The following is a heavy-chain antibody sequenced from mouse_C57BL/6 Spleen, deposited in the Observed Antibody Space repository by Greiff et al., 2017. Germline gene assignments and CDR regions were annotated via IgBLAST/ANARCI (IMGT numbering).Heavy chain of an antibody. D-gene: IGHD1-1*01. J-gene: IGHJ2*01. CDR1: GFTFSDYY. Sequence: EVQVVESGGGLVQPGGSLKLSCAASGFTFSDYYMYWVRQTPEKRLEWVAYISNGGGSTYYPDTVKGRFTISRDTAKNTLYLQMTRLKSEATAMYYCARPLFTTVVAPRDYWGQGTTLTVSS. CDR3: ARPLFTTVVAPRDY. V-gene: IGHV5-12*01. CDR2: ISNGGGST.